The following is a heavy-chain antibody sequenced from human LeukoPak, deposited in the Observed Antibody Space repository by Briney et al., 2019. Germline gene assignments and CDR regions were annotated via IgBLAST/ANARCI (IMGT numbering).Heavy chain of an antibody. CDR2: ISSSSSYT. CDR3: ARGQLGYCSGGSCYAFYGMDV. V-gene: IGHV3-11*06. CDR1: GFTFSDYY. J-gene: IGHJ6*04. Sequence: GGSLRPSCAASGFTFSDYYMSWIRQAPGKGLEWVSYISSSSSYTNYADSVKGRFTISRDNAKNSLYLQMNSLRAEDTAVYYCARGQLGYCSGGSCYAFYGMDVWGKGTTVTVSS. D-gene: IGHD2-15*01.